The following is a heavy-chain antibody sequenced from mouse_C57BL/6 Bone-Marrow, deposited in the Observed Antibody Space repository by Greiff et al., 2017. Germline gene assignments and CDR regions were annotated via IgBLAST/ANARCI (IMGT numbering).Heavy chain of an antibody. CDR1: GFNIKDDY. CDR2: IDPENGDT. D-gene: IGHD2-5*01. Sequence: EVQLQQSGAELVRPGASVKLSCTASGFNIKDDYMHWVKQRPEQGLEWIGWIDPENGDTEYASKFQGKATITADTSSNTAYLQLSSLTSEDTAVYYCTTEGTDSKGDWGQGTTRTASS. V-gene: IGHV14-4*01. J-gene: IGHJ2*01. CDR3: TTEGTDSKGD.